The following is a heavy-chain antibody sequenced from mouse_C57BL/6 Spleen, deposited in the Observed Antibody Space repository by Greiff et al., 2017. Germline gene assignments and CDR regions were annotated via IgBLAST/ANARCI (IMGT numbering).Heavy chain of an antibody. CDR2: INPNNGGT. V-gene: IGHV1-22*01. Sequence: VQLQQPGAELVRPGTSVKLSCKASGYTFTSYWMHWVKPRPGQGLEWIGYINPNNGGTSYNQKFKGKATLTVNKSSSTAYMELRSLTSEDSAVYYCARLRTRGNYEDYYAMDYWGQGTSVTVSA. J-gene: IGHJ4*01. CDR1: GYTFTSYW. D-gene: IGHD2-1*01. CDR3: ARLRTRGNYEDYYAMDY.